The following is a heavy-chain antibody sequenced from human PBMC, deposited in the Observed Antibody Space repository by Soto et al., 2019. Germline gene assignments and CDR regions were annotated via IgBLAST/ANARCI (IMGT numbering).Heavy chain of an antibody. CDR3: ARPPGSGSYYDYFDY. Sequence: GSLRLSCAASGXTFSTYGMHWVRQAPGKGLEWVAVLWYDGSNKYYADSVKGRFTISRDNSKKTLYLQMNSMRAEDTAVYYCARPPGSGSYYDYFDYWGQGTLGTVS. J-gene: IGHJ4*02. CDR2: LWYDGSNK. D-gene: IGHD1-26*01. CDR1: GXTFSTYG. V-gene: IGHV3-33*01.